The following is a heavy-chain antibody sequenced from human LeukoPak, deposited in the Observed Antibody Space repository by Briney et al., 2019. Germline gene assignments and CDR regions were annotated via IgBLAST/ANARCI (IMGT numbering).Heavy chain of an antibody. CDR3: AKDKGIAVAGTSRNGFDY. CDR2: ISWNSGSI. CDR1: GFTFDDYA. V-gene: IGHV3-9*01. Sequence: GGSLRLSCAASGFTFDDYAMHWVRHAPGKGLEWVSGISWNSGSIGYADSVKGRFTISRDNAKNSLYLQMNSLRAEDTALYYCAKDKGIAVAGTSRNGFDYWGQGTLVTVSS. D-gene: IGHD6-19*01. J-gene: IGHJ4*02.